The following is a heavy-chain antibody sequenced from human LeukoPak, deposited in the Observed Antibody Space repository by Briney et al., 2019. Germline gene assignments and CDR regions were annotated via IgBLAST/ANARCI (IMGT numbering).Heavy chain of an antibody. CDR3: ARSNQADDY. J-gene: IGHJ4*02. CDR2: INTGGSST. V-gene: IGHV3-74*01. Sequence: PGGSLRLSCAASGFTFSSYSMNWVRQAPGKGLEWVSRINTGGSSTTYADSVKGRFTISRDNAKNTLYLQMNSLRVEDTAVYYCARSNQADDYWGQGTLVTVSS. D-gene: IGHD4-11*01. CDR1: GFTFSSYS.